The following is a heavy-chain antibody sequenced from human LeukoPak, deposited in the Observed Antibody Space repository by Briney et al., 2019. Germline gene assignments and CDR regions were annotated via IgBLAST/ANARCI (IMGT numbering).Heavy chain of an antibody. CDR3: AKIAPWGAVTTTDGFDY. CDR1: GFSFRNYA. J-gene: IGHJ4*02. V-gene: IGHV3-23*01. D-gene: IGHD4-17*01. Sequence: GGSLRLSCAASGFSFRNYAMSWVRQAPGKGLEWVSSISDSGGATYYADSVKGRFTISRDNSRNTLYLQLDSLGADDTAVYYCAKIAPWGAVTTTDGFDYWGQGTLVTVSS. CDR2: ISDSGGAT.